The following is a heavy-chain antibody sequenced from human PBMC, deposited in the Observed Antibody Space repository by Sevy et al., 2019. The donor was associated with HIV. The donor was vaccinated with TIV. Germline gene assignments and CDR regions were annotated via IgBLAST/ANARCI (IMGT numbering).Heavy chain of an antibody. CDR2: IKQDGSEK. Sequence: GGYLRLSCAASGFTFSSYWMSWVRQAPGKGLERVANIKQDGSEKYYVDSVKGRFTISRDNAKNSLYLQMNSLRAEDTALYYCARDRIGRFDPWGQGTLVTVSS. CDR1: GFTFSSYW. CDR3: ARDRIGRFDP. J-gene: IGHJ5*02. D-gene: IGHD2-15*01. V-gene: IGHV3-7*01.